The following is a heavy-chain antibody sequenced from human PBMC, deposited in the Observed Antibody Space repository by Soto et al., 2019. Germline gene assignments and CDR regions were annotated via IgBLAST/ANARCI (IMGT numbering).Heavy chain of an antibody. D-gene: IGHD3-10*01. CDR1: GFTISSYY. V-gene: IGHV4-59*12. J-gene: IGHJ6*03. CDR3: ARGGSYYYYMDV. Sequence: SETLSLTCTVSGFTISSYYWSWIRQPPGKGLEWIGYIYYSGSTNYNPSLKSRVTMSVDTSKNQFSLKLSSVTAADTAVYYCARGGSYYYYMDVWGKGTTVTVSS. CDR2: IYYSGST.